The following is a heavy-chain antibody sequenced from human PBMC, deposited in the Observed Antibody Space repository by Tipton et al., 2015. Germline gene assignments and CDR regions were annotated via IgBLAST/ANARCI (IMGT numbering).Heavy chain of an antibody. J-gene: IGHJ4*02. CDR1: GGTFSTYA. CDR2: IFPIFNVT. D-gene: IGHD3-10*01. CDR3: ARDRTEGPMVRGVIITAGIDS. Sequence: QVQLVQSGAEVKKPGSSVKVSCKASGGTFSTYAITWVRQAPGQELEWMGDIFPIFNVTKNAQKFQGRVTITADESTSTVHMELSSLRSEDTAMYYCARDRTEGPMVRGVIITAGIDSWGQGTLVTVSS. V-gene: IGHV1-69*01.